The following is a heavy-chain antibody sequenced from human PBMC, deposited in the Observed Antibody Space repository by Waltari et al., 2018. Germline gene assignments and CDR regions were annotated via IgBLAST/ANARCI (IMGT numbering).Heavy chain of an antibody. Sequence: EVQLVASGGGLVQPGRSLILSCTASGFTFGTYAMSRVLQAPGRGMEWVGFIRSKAYGGTTEYAASVKGRFTISRDDSKSIAYLQMNSLKTEDTAVYYCTKVREYSSSWYHYYYYYGMDVWGQGTTVTVSS. CDR3: TKVREYSSSWYHYYYYYGMDV. D-gene: IGHD6-13*01. CDR2: IRSKAYGGTT. J-gene: IGHJ6*02. CDR1: GFTFGTYA. V-gene: IGHV3-49*04.